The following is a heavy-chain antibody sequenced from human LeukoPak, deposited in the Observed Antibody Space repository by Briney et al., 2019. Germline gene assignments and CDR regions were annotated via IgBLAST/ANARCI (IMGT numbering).Heavy chain of an antibody. CDR1: GGSFSGYY. CDR3: ARGMVRGVPVIGS. V-gene: IGHV4-34*01. J-gene: IGHJ5*01. Sequence: SETLSLTCAVYGGSFSGYYWSWIRQPPGKGLEWIGEINHSGRSNYNPSLKSRVTISVDTSKNQFSLRLSSVTAADTALYFCARGMVRGVPVIGSWGQGTLVTVSS. D-gene: IGHD3-10*01. CDR2: INHSGRS.